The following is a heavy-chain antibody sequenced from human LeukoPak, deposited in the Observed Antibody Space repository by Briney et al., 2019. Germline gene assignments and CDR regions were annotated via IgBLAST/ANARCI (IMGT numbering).Heavy chain of an antibody. CDR1: GFSFSSYA. CDR2: ISYDGSKK. CDR3: ARGGAYQLRAAPFDY. J-gene: IGHJ4*02. V-gene: IGHV3-30-3*01. Sequence: GRSLRLSCEASGFSFSSYAIHWVRQAPGKGLEWVAVISYDGSKKYYADSGKGRFTISRSSSKKTVYMEMNGLRPEDTAMYFCARGGAYQLRAAPFDYWGQGTVVTVSS. D-gene: IGHD2-2*01.